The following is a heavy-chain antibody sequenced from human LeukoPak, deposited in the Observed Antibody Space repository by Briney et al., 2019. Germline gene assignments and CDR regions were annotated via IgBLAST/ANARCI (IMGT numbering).Heavy chain of an antibody. CDR1: GYTFTGYY. CDR3: ARAYHPQQWLVLDYYYGMDV. CDR2: INPNSGGT. Sequence: GASVKVSCKASGYTFTGYYMHWVRQAPGQGLEWMGWINPNSGGTNYAQKFQGWVTMTRDTSISTAYMELSRLRSDDTAVYYCARAYHPQQWLVLDYYYGMDVWGQGTTVTVSS. J-gene: IGHJ6*02. D-gene: IGHD6-19*01. V-gene: IGHV1-2*04.